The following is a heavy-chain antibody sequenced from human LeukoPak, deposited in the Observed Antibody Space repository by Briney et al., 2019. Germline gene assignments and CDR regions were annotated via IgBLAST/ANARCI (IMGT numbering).Heavy chain of an antibody. Sequence: GGSLRLSCAASGFTFSNYAMSWVRQAPGKGLEWVSAISGSGGSTYYADSVKGRFTISRDNSKNTLYLQMNSLRAEDTAVYYCAKDRYYDFWSGYGDDFDYWGQGTLVTVSS. CDR3: AKDRYYDFWSGYGDDFDY. D-gene: IGHD3-3*01. J-gene: IGHJ4*02. CDR1: GFTFSNYA. V-gene: IGHV3-23*01. CDR2: ISGSGGST.